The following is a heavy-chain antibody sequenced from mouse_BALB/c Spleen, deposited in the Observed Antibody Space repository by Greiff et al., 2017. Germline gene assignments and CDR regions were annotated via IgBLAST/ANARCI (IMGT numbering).Heavy chain of an antibody. CDR1: GYSFTSYYA. D-gene: IGHD1-1*01. CDR3: ARGRFCGSSRLDY. V-gene: IGHV3-2*02. CDR2: ISYSGST. Sequence: EVQLQESGPGLVKPSQSLSLTCTVSGYSFTSYYAWYLIRQFPGTKLELMACISYSGSTSYNPSLKSPTSITRDTSKNQFFLQLNTVTTEDTATYYCARGRFCGSSRLDYWGQGTRRTVAA. J-gene: IGHJ2*03.